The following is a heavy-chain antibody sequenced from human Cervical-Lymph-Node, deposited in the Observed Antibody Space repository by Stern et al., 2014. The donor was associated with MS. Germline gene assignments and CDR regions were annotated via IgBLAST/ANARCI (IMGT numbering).Heavy chain of an antibody. CDR3: AVRYCSGRRCYSVPDV. D-gene: IGHD2-15*01. CDR1: EYTHNNYL. Sequence: VQLVQSGSEVKKPGASVKVSCKASEYTHNNYLIHWVRQAPGQRPDWMGVINPSGATNYAQKVQDRVTMTTDASTSTFYMELSRLRSEDTAVYYCAVRYCSGRRCYSVPDVWGQGTTVIVSS. J-gene: IGHJ6*02. V-gene: IGHV1-46*02. CDR2: INPSGAT.